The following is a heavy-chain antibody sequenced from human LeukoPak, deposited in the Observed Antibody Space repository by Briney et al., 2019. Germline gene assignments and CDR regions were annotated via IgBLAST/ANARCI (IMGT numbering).Heavy chain of an antibody. V-gene: IGHV4-59*01. J-gene: IGHJ4*02. CDR2: IYYSGST. CDR1: GGSISSYY. D-gene: IGHD4-17*01. CDR3: ASVYGDYAPFDY. Sequence: SETLSLTCTVSGGSISSYYWSRIRQPPGKGLEWIGYIYYSGSTNYNPSLKSRVTISVDTSKNQFSLKLSSVTAADTAVYYCASVYGDYAPFDYWGQGTLVTVSS.